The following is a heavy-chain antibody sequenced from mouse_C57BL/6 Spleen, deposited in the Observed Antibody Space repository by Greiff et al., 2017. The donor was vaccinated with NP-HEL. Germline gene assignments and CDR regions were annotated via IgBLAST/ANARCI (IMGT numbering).Heavy chain of an antibody. Sequence: VHLVESGPGLVAPSQSLSITCTVSGFSLTSYGVDWVRQSPGKGLEWLGVIWGVGSTNYNSALKSRLSISKDNSTSQVFLKMNSLQTDDTAMYYCASDNGYYAMDYWGQGASVTVSS. CDR3: ASDNGYYAMDY. CDR1: GFSLTSYG. J-gene: IGHJ4*01. V-gene: IGHV2-6*01. CDR2: IWGVGST.